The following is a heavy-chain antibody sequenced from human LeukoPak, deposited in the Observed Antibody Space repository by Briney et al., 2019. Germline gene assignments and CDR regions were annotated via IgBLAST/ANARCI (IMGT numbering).Heavy chain of an antibody. J-gene: IGHJ4*02. CDR2: ISYDGSNK. CDR1: GFTFSSYA. Sequence: PGGPLRLSCAASGFTFSSYAMHWVRQAPGKGLEWVAVISYDGSNKYYADSVKGRFTISRDNSKNTLYLQMNSLRAEDTAVYYCARGTYYYDSSGGYFDYWGQGTLVTVSS. D-gene: IGHD3-22*01. CDR3: ARGTYYYDSSGGYFDY. V-gene: IGHV3-30*04.